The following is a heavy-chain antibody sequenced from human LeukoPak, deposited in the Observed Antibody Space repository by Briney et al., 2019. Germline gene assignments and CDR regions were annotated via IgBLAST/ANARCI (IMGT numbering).Heavy chain of an antibody. V-gene: IGHV1-2*02. CDR2: INPNSGGT. Sequence: ASVKVSCKASGYTFTGYYMHWVRQAPGQGLEWMGWINPNSGGTNYAQKFQGRVTMTRDTSISTAYMELSRLRSDDTAVYYCARDTSGGPYFDYWGQGTLVTVAS. J-gene: IGHJ4*02. CDR3: ARDTSGGPYFDY. D-gene: IGHD4-23*01. CDR1: GYTFTGYY.